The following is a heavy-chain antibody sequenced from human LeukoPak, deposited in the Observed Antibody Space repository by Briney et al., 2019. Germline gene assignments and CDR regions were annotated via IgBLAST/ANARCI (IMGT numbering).Heavy chain of an antibody. Sequence: ASVKVSCKPSGYTLTDYYMHWVRQVPGQGLEWMGWISPHSGVTNYAQKFQDRVTLTRDTSISTAYMELSRLKSDDTAVYYCARRYYYDSIGYYSDAFDIWGQGTMVTVSS. J-gene: IGHJ3*02. CDR2: ISPHSGVT. D-gene: IGHD3-22*01. CDR1: GYTLTDYY. CDR3: ARRYYYDSIGYYSDAFDI. V-gene: IGHV1-2*02.